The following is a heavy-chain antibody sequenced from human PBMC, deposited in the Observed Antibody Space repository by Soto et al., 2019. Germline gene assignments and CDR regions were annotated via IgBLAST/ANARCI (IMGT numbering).Heavy chain of an antibody. CDR3: ARTPMGTYYFDY. V-gene: IGHV4-59*01. J-gene: IGHJ4*02. Sequence: QVQLQESGPGLVKPSETLSLTCTVSGGSISTYYWTWIRQPPGKGLECIGYVYYSGSTNYNPSLKSRVSISVDTSKNQFSLRLSSVTAADTAMYYCARTPMGTYYFDYWGQGTLVTVSS. CDR2: VYYSGST. D-gene: IGHD5-18*01. CDR1: GGSISTYY.